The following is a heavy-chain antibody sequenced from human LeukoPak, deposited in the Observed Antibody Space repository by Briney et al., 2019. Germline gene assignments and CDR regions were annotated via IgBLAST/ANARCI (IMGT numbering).Heavy chain of an antibody. CDR3: PTTGATADYFDY. J-gene: IGHJ4*02. V-gene: IGHV3-30-3*01. CDR1: GFTFSSYA. Sequence: GRSLRLSCAASGFTFSSYAMHWVRQAPGKGLEWVAVISYDGSNKYYADSVKGRFTISRDNSKNTLYLQMNSLRAEDTAVYYCPTTGATADYFDYWGQGTLVTVSS. CDR2: ISYDGSNK. D-gene: IGHD1-1*01.